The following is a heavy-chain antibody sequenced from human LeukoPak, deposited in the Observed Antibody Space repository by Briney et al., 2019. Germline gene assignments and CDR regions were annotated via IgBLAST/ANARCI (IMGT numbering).Heavy chain of an antibody. CDR2: IYSGGST. CDR1: GFTFSSYA. D-gene: IGHD1-20*01. J-gene: IGHJ4*02. Sequence: PGGSLRLSCAASGFTFSSYAMSWVRQAPGKGLEWVSVIYSGGSTYYADSVKGRFTISRDNSKNTLYLQMNSLRAEDTAVYYCARDLSIGITGTTTVVNWGQGTLVTVSS. V-gene: IGHV3-66*01. CDR3: ARDLSIGITGTTTVVN.